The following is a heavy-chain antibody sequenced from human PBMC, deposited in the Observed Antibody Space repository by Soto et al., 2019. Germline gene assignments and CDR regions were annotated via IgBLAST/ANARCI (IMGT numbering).Heavy chain of an antibody. CDR3: ARDGSTGDHHKS. J-gene: IGHJ4*02. Sequence: SVKVSCKASGGTFSSYAISWVRQAPGQGLEWMGGIIPIFGTANYAQKFQGRVTITADESTSTAYMELSSLRSEDTAVYYCARDGSTGDHHKSWGQGTLVTVSS. V-gene: IGHV1-69*13. D-gene: IGHD2-21*02. CDR2: IIPIFGTA. CDR1: GGTFSSYA.